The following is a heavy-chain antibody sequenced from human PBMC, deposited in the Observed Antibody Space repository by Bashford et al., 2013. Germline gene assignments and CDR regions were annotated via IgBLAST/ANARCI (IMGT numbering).Heavy chain of an antibody. CDR3: ARAPHIVVVLAAFGWFDP. CDR2: INPNSGGT. CDR1: GYIFTDYY. Sequence: ASVKVSCKASGYIFTDYYMHWVRQAPGQGLEWMGWINPNSGGTNYAQKFQGRVTMTRDTSISTVYMELSRLRSDDTAVYYCARAPHIVVVLAAFGWFDPWGQGTLVTVSS. V-gene: IGHV1-2*02. D-gene: IGHD2-2*01. J-gene: IGHJ5*02.